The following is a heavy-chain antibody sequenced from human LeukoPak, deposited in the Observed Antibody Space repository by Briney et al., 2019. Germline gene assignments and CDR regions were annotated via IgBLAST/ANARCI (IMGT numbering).Heavy chain of an antibody. V-gene: IGHV4-61*02. CDR3: ATGYYSSGWSLYYYYMDV. Sequence: SETLSLTCTVSGGSISSGSYYWSWIRQPAGTVLEWLGRIYTSGSTNYNPSLKSRVTISVDTSKNQFSLKLSSVTAADTAVYYCATGYYSSGWSLYYYYMDVWGKGTTVTISS. J-gene: IGHJ6*03. CDR2: IYTSGST. D-gene: IGHD6-19*01. CDR1: GGSISSGSYY.